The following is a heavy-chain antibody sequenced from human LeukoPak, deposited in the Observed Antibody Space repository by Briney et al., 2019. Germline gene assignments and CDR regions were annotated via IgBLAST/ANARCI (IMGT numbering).Heavy chain of an antibody. CDR1: GFTFDDYA. CDR2: ISWNSGSI. V-gene: IGHV3-9*03. D-gene: IGHD1-7*01. CDR3: AKDMRRYWNYGLDY. J-gene: IGHJ4*02. Sequence: PGRSLRLSCAASGFTFDDYAMHWVRQAPGKGLEWVSGISWNSGSIGYADSVKGRFTISRDNAKNFLYLQMNSLRAEDMALYYCAKDMRRYWNYGLDYWGQGTLVTVSS.